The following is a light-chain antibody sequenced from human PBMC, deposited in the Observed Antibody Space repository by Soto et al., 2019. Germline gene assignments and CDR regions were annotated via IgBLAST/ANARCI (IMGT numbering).Light chain of an antibody. V-gene: IGLV2-11*01. CDR1: TRDVGGYKF. CDR3: CSYTSSSTPVV. CDR2: DVN. Sequence: QSALLQPRSVSGSPGQSVTISCTGTTRDVGGYKFVSWYRQHPGKAPKLILYDVNERPSGVPDRFSGSKSDNTASLTISGLQAEDEAVYFCCSYTSSSTPVVFGGGTKLTVL. J-gene: IGLJ2*01.